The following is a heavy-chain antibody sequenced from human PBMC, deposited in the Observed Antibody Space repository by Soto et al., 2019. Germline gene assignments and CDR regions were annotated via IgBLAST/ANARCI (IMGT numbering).Heavy chain of an antibody. V-gene: IGHV3-30*18. D-gene: IGHD4-17*01. CDR2: ISYDGNNK. J-gene: IGHJ4*02. Sequence: ESGGGVVQPGRSLRLSCAASGFIFSTYGMHWVRPAPGKGLEWLSVISYDGNNKYYADSVKGRFTISRDNSKNTLWLQMDSLRTEDTAVYYCAKDLLLTTITTVGDWGQGTLVTVSS. CDR3: AKDLLLTTITTVGD. CDR1: GFIFSTYG.